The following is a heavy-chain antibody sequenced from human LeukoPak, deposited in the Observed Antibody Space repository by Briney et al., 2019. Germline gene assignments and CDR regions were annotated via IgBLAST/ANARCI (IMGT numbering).Heavy chain of an antibody. D-gene: IGHD3-10*01. CDR1: GFTFSSYA. CDR3: ATDSVPEF. Sequence: GGSLRLSCAASGFTFSSYAMHWVRQAPGKGLEWVAVISYDGSNKYYADSVKGRFTISRDNPKNTLYLQMNSLRAEDTAVYYCATDSVPEFWGQGILVTVSS. J-gene: IGHJ4*02. V-gene: IGHV3-30*04. CDR2: ISYDGSNK.